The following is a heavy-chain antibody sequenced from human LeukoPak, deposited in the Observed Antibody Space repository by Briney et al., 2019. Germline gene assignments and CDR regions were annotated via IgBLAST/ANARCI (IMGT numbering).Heavy chain of an antibody. CDR1: GFTFSFSA. J-gene: IGHJ6*03. Sequence: GGSLRLSCAASGFTFSFSAMTWVRQPPGKGLEWVSPISGSGGSSNYADSVKGRFTISRDNSKNTLYLQMNSLRAEDTAVYYCAKGRGSSWFTSSYSMDVWGKGTTVTVSS. CDR2: ISGSGGSS. D-gene: IGHD6-13*01. CDR3: AKGRGSSWFTSSYSMDV. V-gene: IGHV3-23*01.